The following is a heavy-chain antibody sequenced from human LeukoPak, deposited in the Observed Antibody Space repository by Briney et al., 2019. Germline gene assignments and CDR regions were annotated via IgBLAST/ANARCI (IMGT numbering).Heavy chain of an antibody. Sequence: SQTLSLTCVISGDSVSSNSAAWNCIRQSPSRGLEWLGRTYYRSKWYNDYAVSVKSRITINPDTSKNQFSLHLNSLTPEDTAVYYCAGYSYGVRPSWGHGTLVTVSS. D-gene: IGHD5-18*01. CDR2: TYYRSKWYN. V-gene: IGHV6-1*01. CDR3: AGYSYGVRPS. CDR1: GDSVSSNSAA. J-gene: IGHJ5*01.